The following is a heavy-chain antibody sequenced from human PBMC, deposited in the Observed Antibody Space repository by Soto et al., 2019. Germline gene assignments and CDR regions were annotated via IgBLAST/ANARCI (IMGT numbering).Heavy chain of an antibody. CDR2: ISYDGSNK. CDR1: GFTLSSNG. D-gene: IGHD3-10*01. CDR3: ARDRYYYGSGSYYDSYYYYGMDV. V-gene: IGHV3-30*03. J-gene: IGHJ6*02. Sequence: SGGSLRLSCAASGFTLSSNGMHWVRQAPGKGLEWVAVISYDGSNKYSADSVKGRFTISRDNFRNTLYLQMNSLRAEDTAVYYCARDRYYYGSGSYYDSYYYYGMDVWGQGTTVTVSS.